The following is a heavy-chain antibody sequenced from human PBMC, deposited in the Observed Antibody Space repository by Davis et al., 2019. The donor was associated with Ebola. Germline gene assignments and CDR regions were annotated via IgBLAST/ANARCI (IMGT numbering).Heavy chain of an antibody. D-gene: IGHD3-10*01. Sequence: GESLKISCAASGFTFSSYAMSWVRQAPGKGLEWVSAISGSGGSTYYADSVKGRFTISRDNSKNTLYLQMNSLRAEDTAVYYCAKDLWFGELPKFSYYGMDVWGQGTTVTVSS. CDR3: AKDLWFGELPKFSYYGMDV. CDR2: ISGSGGST. J-gene: IGHJ6*02. V-gene: IGHV3-23*01. CDR1: GFTFSSYA.